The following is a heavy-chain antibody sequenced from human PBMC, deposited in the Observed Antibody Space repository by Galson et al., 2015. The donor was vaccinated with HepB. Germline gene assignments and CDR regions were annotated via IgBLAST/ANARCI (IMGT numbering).Heavy chain of an antibody. CDR1: GFSFSTYG. Sequence: SLRLSCAASGFSFSTYGMHWARQAPGKGLEWVAVIWYDGSNKFYGDSVKGRFTISRDNSKNTLFLQMNSLRVEDTAVYYCARDVRIAATGTTQPWGMDVWGQGTTVTVSS. V-gene: IGHV3-33*01. J-gene: IGHJ6*02. D-gene: IGHD6-13*01. CDR3: ARDVRIAATGTTQPWGMDV. CDR2: IWYDGSNK.